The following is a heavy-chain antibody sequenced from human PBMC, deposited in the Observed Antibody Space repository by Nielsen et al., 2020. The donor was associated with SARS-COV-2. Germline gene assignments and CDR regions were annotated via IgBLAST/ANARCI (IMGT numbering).Heavy chain of an antibody. CDR2: ITNTDAK. CDR3: ASSGWLDH. D-gene: IGHD6-19*01. J-gene: IGHJ4*02. CDR1: GFTFSSYG. V-gene: IGHV3-48*04. Sequence: GGSLRLSCAASGFTFSSYGMTWIRQTPGKGLEWVSYITNTDAKYYADSVKGRFTISRDNAQSSLYLHMNSLRAEDTAVYYCASSGWLDHWGQGTLVTVSS.